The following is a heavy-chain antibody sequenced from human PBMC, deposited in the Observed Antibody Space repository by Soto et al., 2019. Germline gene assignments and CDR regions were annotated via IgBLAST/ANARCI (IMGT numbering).Heavy chain of an antibody. CDR1: GFTFSSYG. CDR2: IWYDGSNK. CDR3: ARDFLGYWQGCWFDP. D-gene: IGHD2-15*01. J-gene: IGHJ5*02. Sequence: QVQLVESGGGVVQPGRYLRLSCAASGFTFSSYGMHWVRQAPGKGLEGVAVIWYDGSNKYYADSVHGRFTISRDNSKNTLYLQMNSLRAEDTAVYYCARDFLGYWQGCWFDPWGHGTLVTVSS. V-gene: IGHV3-33*01.